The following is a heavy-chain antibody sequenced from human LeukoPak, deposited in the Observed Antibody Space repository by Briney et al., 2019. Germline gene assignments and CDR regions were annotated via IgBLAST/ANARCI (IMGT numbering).Heavy chain of an antibody. CDR2: INSDGSGT. V-gene: IGHV3-74*01. J-gene: IGHJ4*02. Sequence: GGSLRLSCAASGFTFSSYWMHWVRQAPGKGLVWVSRINSDGSGTSYADSVKGRFTISRDNAKNTLYLQMNSLRAEDTAVYYCARDRSRARGYSYGPFDYWGQGTLVTVSS. CDR1: GFTFSSYW. D-gene: IGHD5-18*01. CDR3: ARDRSRARGYSYGPFDY.